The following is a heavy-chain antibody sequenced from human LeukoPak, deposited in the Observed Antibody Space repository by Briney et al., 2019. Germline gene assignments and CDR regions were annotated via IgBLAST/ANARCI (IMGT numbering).Heavy chain of an antibody. D-gene: IGHD3-10*01. CDR3: ARDNGSGSRNWFDP. V-gene: IGHV4-4*07. Sequence: SETLSLTCAVYGGSFSDYYWSWIRQPAGKGLEWIGRIYTSGSTNYNPSLKSRVTMSVDTSKNQFSLKLSSVTAADTAVYYCARDNGSGSRNWFDPWGQGTLVTVSS. J-gene: IGHJ5*02. CDR1: GGSFSDYY. CDR2: IYTSGST.